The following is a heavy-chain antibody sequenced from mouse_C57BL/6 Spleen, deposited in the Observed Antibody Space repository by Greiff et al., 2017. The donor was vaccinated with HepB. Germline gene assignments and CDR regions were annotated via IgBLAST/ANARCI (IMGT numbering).Heavy chain of an antibody. D-gene: IGHD2-3*01. CDR3: ARWLLPYAMDY. Sequence: VQRVESGAELVRPGTSVKVSCKASGYAFTNYLIEWVKQRPGQGLEWIGVINPGSGGTNYNEKFKGKATLTADKSSSTAYMQLSSLTSEDSAVYFCARWLLPYAMDYWGQGTSVTVSS. CDR1: GYAFTNYL. V-gene: IGHV1-54*01. CDR2: INPGSGGT. J-gene: IGHJ4*01.